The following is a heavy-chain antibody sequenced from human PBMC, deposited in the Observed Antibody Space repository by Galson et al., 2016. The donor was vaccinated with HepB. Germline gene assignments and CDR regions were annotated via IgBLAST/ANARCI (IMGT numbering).Heavy chain of an antibody. J-gene: IGHJ4*02. CDR2: LSGSGAHT. CDR3: AKDYVGGSYLLTQFDY. CDR1: GFTFSRYA. D-gene: IGHD3-16*02. Sequence: SLRLSCAASGFTFSRYATTWVRQAPGKGLEWVSGLSGSGAHTYYADSVKGRFTISRDNSKNTLYLQMNSLRVEDTAVYYCAKDYVGGSYLLTQFDYWGQGTLVTVSS. V-gene: IGHV3-23*01.